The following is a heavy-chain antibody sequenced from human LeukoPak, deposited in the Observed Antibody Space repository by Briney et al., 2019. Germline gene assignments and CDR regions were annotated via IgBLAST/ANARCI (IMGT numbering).Heavy chain of an antibody. CDR3: ARPIRTTGAFDI. V-gene: IGHV4-59*08. J-gene: IGHJ3*02. D-gene: IGHD1/OR15-1a*01. CDR2: IYYSGST. Sequence: SETLSLTCTVSGGSISSYYWSWIRQPPGKGLEWIGYIYYSGSTNYNPSLKSRVTISVDTSKNQFSLKLSSVTAADTAVYYCARPIRTTGAFDIWGQGTMVTVSS. CDR1: GGSISSYY.